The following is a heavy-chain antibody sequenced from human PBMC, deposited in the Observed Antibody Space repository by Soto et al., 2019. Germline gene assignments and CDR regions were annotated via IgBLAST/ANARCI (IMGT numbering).Heavy chain of an antibody. D-gene: IGHD3-16*02. CDR3: ARVVGSSLFLNGMDV. CDR1: GYTFTSYG. V-gene: IGHV1-18*01. CDR2: ISAYNGNT. Sequence: ASVKVSCKASGYTFTSYGVSWVRQAPGQGLEWMGWISAYNGNTNYAQKLQGRVTMTTDTSTSTAYMELRSLRSDDTAVYYCARVVGSSLFLNGMDVWGQGTTVTVSS. J-gene: IGHJ6*02.